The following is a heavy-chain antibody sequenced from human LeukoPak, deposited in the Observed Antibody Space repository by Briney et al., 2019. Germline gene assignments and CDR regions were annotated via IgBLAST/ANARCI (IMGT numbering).Heavy chain of an antibody. V-gene: IGHV1-69*13. CDR1: GGTFSSYA. Sequence: ASVKVSCKASGGTFSSYAISWVRQAPGQGLEWMGGIIPIFGTANYAQKFQGRVTITADESTSTAYMELSSLRSEDTAVYYCARGGPAPLSIPTLTTFANWAKGTLVTVSS. CDR3: ARGGPAPLSIPTLTTFAN. CDR2: IIPIFGTA. J-gene: IGHJ4*02. D-gene: IGHD1-14*01.